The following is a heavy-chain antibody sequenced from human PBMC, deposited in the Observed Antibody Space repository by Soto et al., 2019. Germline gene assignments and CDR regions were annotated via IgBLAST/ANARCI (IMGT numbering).Heavy chain of an antibody. CDR2: IYYSGST. V-gene: IGHV4-59*01. J-gene: IGHJ6*02. D-gene: IGHD3-22*01. Sequence: SETLSLTCTVSGGSISSYYWSWIRQPPGKGLEWIGYIYYSGSTNYNPSLKSRVTISVDTSKNQFSLKLSSVTAADTAVYYCARERYDSSGYRPGGMDIWGQGTTVTVS. CDR1: GGSISSYY. CDR3: ARERYDSSGYRPGGMDI.